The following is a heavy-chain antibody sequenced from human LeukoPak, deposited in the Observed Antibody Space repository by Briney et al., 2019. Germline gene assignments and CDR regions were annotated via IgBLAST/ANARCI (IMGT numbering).Heavy chain of an antibody. CDR3: ARPIAAAAMDV. CDR2: IKPDGSEG. D-gene: IGHD6-13*01. Sequence: GGSLRLSCAASGFSFSGYWMSWVRQAPGKGLEWVANIKPDGSEGYYVDSVKGRFTISRDNAKNSLYLQMNSLRAEDTAVYYCARPIAAAAMDVWGQGTTVTVSS. J-gene: IGHJ6*02. V-gene: IGHV3-7*01. CDR1: GFSFSGYW.